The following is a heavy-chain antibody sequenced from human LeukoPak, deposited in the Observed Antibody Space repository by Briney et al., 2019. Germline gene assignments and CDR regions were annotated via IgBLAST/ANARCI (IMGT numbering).Heavy chain of an antibody. J-gene: IGHJ4*02. D-gene: IGHD4-23*01. Sequence: SETLSLTCTVSGGSISSYYWSWIRQPPGKGLEWIGYIYNSGRTNYNPSLKSRVTISVDTSKNQFSLKLSSVTAADTAVYYCARVDYGGYNYWGQGTLVTVSS. CDR2: IYNSGRT. V-gene: IGHV4-59*01. CDR1: GGSISSYY. CDR3: ARVDYGGYNY.